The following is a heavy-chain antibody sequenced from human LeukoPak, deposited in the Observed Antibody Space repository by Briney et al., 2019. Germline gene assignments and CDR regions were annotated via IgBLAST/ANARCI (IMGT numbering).Heavy chain of an antibody. CDR1: GFTFSSYW. CDR3: TRSQFTVEGIDS. J-gene: IGHJ4*02. Sequence: GGSLRLSCAASGFTFSSYWMSWVRQAPGKGLVWVSRINTDGSRTIYVDSVKGRFTISRDNAKDTLYLQMNSLRVEDTAVYYCTRSQFTVEGIDSWGQGTLVTVSS. D-gene: IGHD4-17*01. CDR2: INTDGSRT. V-gene: IGHV3-74*01.